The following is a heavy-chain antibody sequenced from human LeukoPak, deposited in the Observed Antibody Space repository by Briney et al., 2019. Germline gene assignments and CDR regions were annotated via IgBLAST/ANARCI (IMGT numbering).Heavy chain of an antibody. Sequence: PGGSLRLSCAASGFTLSDYWMTWVRQAPGKGLEWVSTISGNGGNTFYVDSVKGRFTISRDNSKNTLYLQMNNLRAEDTAIYYCAKDIAAAGTYFDYWGQGTLVTVPS. CDR1: GFTLSDYW. J-gene: IGHJ4*02. CDR2: ISGNGGNT. V-gene: IGHV3-23*01. D-gene: IGHD6-13*01. CDR3: AKDIAAAGTYFDY.